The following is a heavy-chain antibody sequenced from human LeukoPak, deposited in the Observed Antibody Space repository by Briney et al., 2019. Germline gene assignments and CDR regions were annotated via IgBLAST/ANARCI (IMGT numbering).Heavy chain of an antibody. CDR1: GFMFSSYG. D-gene: IGHD6-19*01. CDR2: ISGSGGST. CDR3: AKRSAESSGYFDY. J-gene: IGHJ4*02. V-gene: IGHV3-23*01. Sequence: SGGSLRLSCAGPGFMFSSYGMSWVRQAPGKGLEWVSAISGSGGSTDYADSVKGRFTISRDNSKNMLYLQMNSLRAEDTAVYYCAKRSAESSGYFDYWGQGTLVTVSS.